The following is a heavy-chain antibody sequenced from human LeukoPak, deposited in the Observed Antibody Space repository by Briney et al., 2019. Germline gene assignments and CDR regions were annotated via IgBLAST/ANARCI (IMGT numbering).Heavy chain of an antibody. J-gene: IGHJ6*02. CDR2: IRYDGSNK. CDR1: GFTFSSYG. V-gene: IGHV3-30*02. D-gene: IGHD2-15*01. CDR3: ARGPSDRYCSGGSCRLYGMDV. Sequence: GGSLRLSCAASGFTFSSYGMHWVRQAPGKGLEWVAFIRYDGSNKYYADSVKGRFTISRDNSKNTLYLQMNSLRAEDTAVYYCARGPSDRYCSGGSCRLYGMDVWGQGTTVTVYS.